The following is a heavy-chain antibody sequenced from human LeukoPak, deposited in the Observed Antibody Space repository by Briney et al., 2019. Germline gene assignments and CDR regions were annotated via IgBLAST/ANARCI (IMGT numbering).Heavy chain of an antibody. V-gene: IGHV4-30-4*08. CDR1: GGSISSGDYY. J-gene: IGHJ5*02. D-gene: IGHD6-13*01. CDR3: ASLIAAAALGFDP. CDR2: IYYSGST. Sequence: SETLSLTCTLSGGSISSGDYYWSWIRQPRGKGLEWIGYIYYSGSTYYNPSLKSRVTISVDTSKNQFSLKLSSVTAADTAVYYCASLIAAAALGFDPWGQGTLVTVSS.